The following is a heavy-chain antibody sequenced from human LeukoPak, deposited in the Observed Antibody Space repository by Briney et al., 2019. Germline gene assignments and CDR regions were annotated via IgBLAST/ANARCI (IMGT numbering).Heavy chain of an antibody. CDR2: IKEDGSEE. J-gene: IGHJ4*02. CDR1: GFTFSNSW. Sequence: SGGSLRLSCAASGFTFSNSWMNWVRQAPGKGLEWVANIKEDGSEEYYVDSVKGRFTISRDNARKSLYLQMNSLRVEDTAVYYCARGYSGYEFGYWGQGTLVTVSS. V-gene: IGHV3-7*04. D-gene: IGHD5-12*01. CDR3: ARGYSGYEFGY.